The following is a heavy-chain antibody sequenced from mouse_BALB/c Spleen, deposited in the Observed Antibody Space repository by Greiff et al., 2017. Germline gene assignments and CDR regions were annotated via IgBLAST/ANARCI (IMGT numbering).Heavy chain of an antibody. CDR2: ISSGSSTI. CDR3: ARSEFAY. V-gene: IGHV5-17*02. Sequence: EVQVVESGGGLVQPGGSRKLSCAASGFTFSSFGMHWVRQAPEKGLEWVAYISSGSSTIYYADTVKGRFTISRDNPKNTLFLQMTSLRSEDTAMYYCARSEFAYWGQGTLVTVSA. CDR1: GFTFSSFG. J-gene: IGHJ3*01.